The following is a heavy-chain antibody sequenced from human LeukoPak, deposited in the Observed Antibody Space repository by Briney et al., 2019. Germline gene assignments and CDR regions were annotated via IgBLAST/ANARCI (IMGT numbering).Heavy chain of an antibody. CDR1: GFTFTSSA. CDR3: AAEGYSGSYID. V-gene: IGHV1-58*01. D-gene: IGHD1-26*01. CDR2: IVVGSGNT. J-gene: IGHJ4*02. Sequence: GTSGKVSCKASGFTFTSSAVQWVRQARGQRLEWIGWIVVGSGNTNYAQKFQERVTITRDMSTSTAYMELSSLRSEDTAVYYCAAEGYSGSYIDWGQGTLVTVSS.